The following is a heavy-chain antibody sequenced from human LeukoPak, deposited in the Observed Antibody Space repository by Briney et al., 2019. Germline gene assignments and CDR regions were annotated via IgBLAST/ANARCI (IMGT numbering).Heavy chain of an antibody. Sequence: SETLSLTCAVYGGSFNDYYWNWIRQPPGKGLEWIGEINLRGSTTYNPSLKSRVTISLDESKNQFSLKLSSVTAADTAVYFCARGGRYMSASWYRSVCYYMDVWGKGTTVTVSS. CDR2: INLRGST. J-gene: IGHJ6*03. V-gene: IGHV4-34*01. CDR3: ARGGRYMSASWYRSVCYYMDV. D-gene: IGHD6-13*01. CDR1: GGSFNDYY.